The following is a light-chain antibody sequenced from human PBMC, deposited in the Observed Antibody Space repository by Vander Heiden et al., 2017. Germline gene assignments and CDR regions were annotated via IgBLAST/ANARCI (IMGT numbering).Light chain of an antibody. Sequence: QSALTQPASVTGSPGQSITISCTGTSSDVGGYDYGSWYQQYPGKAPQLMIYDVTKRPSGVSDRFSCSKSANTASLTISGLQAEDEADYYCSAFTSRVTWVFGGGTKVTVL. V-gene: IGLV2-14*01. CDR1: SSDVGGYDY. CDR2: DVT. J-gene: IGLJ3*02. CDR3: SAFTSRVTWV.